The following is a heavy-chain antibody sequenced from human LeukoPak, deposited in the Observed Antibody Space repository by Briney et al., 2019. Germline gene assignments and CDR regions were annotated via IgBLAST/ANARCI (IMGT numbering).Heavy chain of an antibody. CDR3: ASSYSGSHPIFDY. J-gene: IGHJ4*02. CDR2: IYTSGST. CDR1: GGSISSYS. D-gene: IGHD1-26*01. Sequence: SETLSLTCTVSGGSISSYSWSWIRQPAGKGRPWIGRIYTSGSTNYNPSLKSRVTMSVDTSKNQFSLKLSSVTAADTAVYYCASSYSGSHPIFDYWGQGTLVTVSS. V-gene: IGHV4-4*07.